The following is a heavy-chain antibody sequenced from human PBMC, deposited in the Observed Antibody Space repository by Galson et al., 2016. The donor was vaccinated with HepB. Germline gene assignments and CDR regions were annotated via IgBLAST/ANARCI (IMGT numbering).Heavy chain of an antibody. Sequence: SLRLSCAGSGYNFSNFAMHCVRQAPGKGLQWVAVTSFDGSNKFYAAFVEGRFPITRDNTKNTLSLQMNSLKPEDTAVYYCAADIIVQPAVVRAGGAWGGMHVWGQGTTVIVSS. CDR1: GYNFSNFA. J-gene: IGHJ6*02. CDR2: TSFDGSNK. V-gene: IGHV3-30-3*01. D-gene: IGHD2-2*01. CDR3: AADIIVQPAVVRAGGAWGGMHV.